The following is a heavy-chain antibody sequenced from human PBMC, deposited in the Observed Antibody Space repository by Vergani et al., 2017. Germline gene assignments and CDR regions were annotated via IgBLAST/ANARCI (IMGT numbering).Heavy chain of an antibody. J-gene: IGHJ4*02. Sequence: QVQLVQSGAEVKKPGASVKVSCKASGYTFTGYYMHWVRQAPGQGLEWMGWINPNSGGTNYAQKFQGRVTITADESTSTAYMELSSLRSEDTAVYYCARSYYDSSGYYPFDYWGQGTLVTVSS. D-gene: IGHD3-22*01. CDR2: INPNSGGT. CDR1: GYTFTGYY. V-gene: IGHV1-2*02. CDR3: ARSYYDSSGYYPFDY.